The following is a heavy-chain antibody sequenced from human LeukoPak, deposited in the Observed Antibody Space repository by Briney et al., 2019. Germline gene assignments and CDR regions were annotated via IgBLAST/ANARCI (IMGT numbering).Heavy chain of an antibody. Sequence: TGGSLRLSCAASGFTFSSYAMSWVRQAPGKGLEWVSAISFSGTNTYYADSVKGRFTISRDNLKNTLYLQMNSLRAEDTAVYFCAKEVKAATNWFDPWGQGTLVTVSS. CDR1: GFTFSSYA. D-gene: IGHD6-25*01. CDR3: AKEVKAATNWFDP. V-gene: IGHV3-23*01. J-gene: IGHJ5*02. CDR2: ISFSGTNT.